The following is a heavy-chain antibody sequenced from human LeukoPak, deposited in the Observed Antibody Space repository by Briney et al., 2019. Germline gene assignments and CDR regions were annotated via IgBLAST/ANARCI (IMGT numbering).Heavy chain of an antibody. V-gene: IGHV3-7*01. CDR2: IKQDGSEK. D-gene: IGHD6-19*01. Sequence: GGSPRLSCAASGFTFSSYWMSWVRQAPGKGLEWVANIKQDGSEKYYVDSVKGRFTISRDNAKNSLYLQMNSLRAEDTAVYYCARGRKSSYSSGQSFDYWGQGTLVTVSS. CDR3: ARGRKSSYSSGQSFDY. J-gene: IGHJ4*02. CDR1: GFTFSSYW.